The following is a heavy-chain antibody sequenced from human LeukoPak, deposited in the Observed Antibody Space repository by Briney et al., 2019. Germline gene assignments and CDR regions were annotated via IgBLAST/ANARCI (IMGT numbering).Heavy chain of an antibody. CDR2: ISSSGDTI. V-gene: IGHV3-11*01. Sequence: GGSLRLSCAASRFSISDYYMSWIRQAPGKGLEWVSCISSSGDTINYADSVKGRFTISRDNARNSLHLQMNSLRVEDTAVYYCVVQAGLTYYDTSFDAWGQGTLVTVSS. J-gene: IGHJ5*02. CDR3: VVQAGLTYYDTSFDA. D-gene: IGHD3-9*01. CDR1: RFSISDYY.